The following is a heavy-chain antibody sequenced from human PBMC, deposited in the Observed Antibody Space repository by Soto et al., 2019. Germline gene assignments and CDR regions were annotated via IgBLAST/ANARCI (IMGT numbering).Heavy chain of an antibody. CDR1: GGSFSCYY. D-gene: IGHD3-10*01. J-gene: IGHJ6*02. CDR3: ARETRYYYGSGSYSDGMDV. CDR2: INHSGSA. Sequence: PSETLSLTCAVYGGSFSCYYWSWIRQPPGKGLEWIGEINHSGSANYNPSLKSRVTISVDTSKNQFSLKLSSVTAADTAVYYCARETRYYYGSGSYSDGMDVWGQGTTVTVSS. V-gene: IGHV4-34*01.